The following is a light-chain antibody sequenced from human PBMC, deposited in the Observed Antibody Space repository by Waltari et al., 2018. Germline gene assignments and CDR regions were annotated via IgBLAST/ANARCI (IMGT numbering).Light chain of an antibody. CDR2: EVT. V-gene: IGLV2-23*02. J-gene: IGLJ3*02. Sequence: QSALTQPASVSASPGQSITISCTGTSSDIVTYNFVSWYQHHPGKVPNVLIYEVTNRPSGVSNRFSGSKSGYTASLTISGLQAEDEADYYCCSYAGDALWVFGGGTKLTVL. CDR1: SSDIVTYNF. CDR3: CSYAGDALWV.